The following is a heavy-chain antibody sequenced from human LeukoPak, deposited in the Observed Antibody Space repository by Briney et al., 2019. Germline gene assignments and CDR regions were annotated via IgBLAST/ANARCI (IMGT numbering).Heavy chain of an antibody. CDR1: GYSISSGYY. D-gene: IGHD4-17*01. CDR2: IYHSESI. J-gene: IGHJ5*02. Sequence: SETLSLTCAVSGYSISSGYYWGWIRPPPGKGLEWIGSIYHSESIYYNPSLKSRVTISVDTSKNQFSLKLSSVTAADTAVYYCARDHPHYGDPPLQNDPWGQGTLVTVSS. CDR3: ARDHPHYGDPPLQNDP. V-gene: IGHV4-38-2*02.